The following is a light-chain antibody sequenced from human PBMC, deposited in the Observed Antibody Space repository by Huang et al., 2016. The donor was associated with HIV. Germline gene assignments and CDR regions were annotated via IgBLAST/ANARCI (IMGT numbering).Light chain of an antibody. Sequence: DIQLTQSPSSLSASVKDRVTITCRASQSISTYLNWYQQKPGKAPKLLIYAASTLQSGVPSRFRGGGSGTDFTLTISSLQPEDFVTYYCQQSYSTLLTFGGGTKVEIK. CDR3: QQSYSTLLT. CDR2: AAS. J-gene: IGKJ4*01. V-gene: IGKV1-39*01. CDR1: QSISTY.